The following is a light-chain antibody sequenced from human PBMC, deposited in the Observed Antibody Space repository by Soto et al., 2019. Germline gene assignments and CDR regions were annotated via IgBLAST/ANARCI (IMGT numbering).Light chain of an antibody. Sequence: IVVTQSACILSVSPGDRATLSCRASQSIXTQLAWYQTKPGKAPRILSXGAATRATAIPARFSGSGSGKDFALNITSIDPEDFEGYYCQHRSKLPAIPFAGGTKVDIK. J-gene: IGKJ4*01. CDR2: GAA. V-gene: IGKV3-11*01. CDR3: QHRSKLPAIP. CDR1: QSIXTQ.